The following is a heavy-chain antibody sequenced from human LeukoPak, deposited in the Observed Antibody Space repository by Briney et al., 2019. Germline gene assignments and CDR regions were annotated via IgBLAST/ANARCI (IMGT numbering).Heavy chain of an antibody. CDR3: ARRRSGWSKYYFDY. CDR2: IYYSGST. V-gene: IGHV4-39*07. D-gene: IGHD2-15*01. CDR1: GGSISSSSYY. Sequence: PSETLSLTCTVSGGSISSSSYYWGWFRQPPGKGLEWIGSIYYSGSTYYNPSLKSRVTISVDTSKNQFSLKLSSVTAADTAVYYCARRRSGWSKYYFDYWGQGTLVTVSS. J-gene: IGHJ4*02.